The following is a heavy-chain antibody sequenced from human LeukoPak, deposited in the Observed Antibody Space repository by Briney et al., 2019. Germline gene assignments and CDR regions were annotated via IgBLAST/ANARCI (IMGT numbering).Heavy chain of an antibody. CDR1: GASISNYY. V-gene: IGHV4-4*07. CDR3: ARDARKWEPNFDY. J-gene: IGHJ4*02. Sequence: LETLSLTCTVSGASISNYYWTWIRQPPGKGLEWIGRIYTSGSTNYNPSFKSRVTMSVDTSKNQFSLKLSSVTAADTAVYYCARDARKWEPNFDYWGQGTLVTVSS. D-gene: IGHD1-26*01. CDR2: IYTSGST.